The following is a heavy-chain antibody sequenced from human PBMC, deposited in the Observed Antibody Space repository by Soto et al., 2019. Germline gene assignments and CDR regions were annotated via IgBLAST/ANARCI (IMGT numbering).Heavy chain of an antibody. CDR1: GGSFSGYY. CDR3: ALFILDPDAFDI. V-gene: IGHV4-34*01. J-gene: IGHJ3*02. D-gene: IGHD3-3*01. CDR2: INHSGST. Sequence: QVKLQQWGAGLLKPSETLSLTCAVYGGSFSGYYWSWIRQPPGKGLEWIGEINHSGSTNYNPSLKSRVTVPVDLSKNQSALNLSSMTATEKAVYFCALFILDPDAFDIWFQGTMVTDSS.